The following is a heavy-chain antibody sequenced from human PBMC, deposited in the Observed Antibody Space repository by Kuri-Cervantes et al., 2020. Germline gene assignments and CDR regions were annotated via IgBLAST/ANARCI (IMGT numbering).Heavy chain of an antibody. V-gene: IGHV3-49*03. CDR2: IRSKAYGGTT. D-gene: IGHD3-3*01. J-gene: IGHJ4*02. CDR1: GFTFGDYT. Sequence: GGSLRLSCTASGFTFGDYTMSWFRQAPGEGLVWVDFIRSKAYGGTTEYAASVKGRFTISRDDSKSIACLQMNSLKTEDTAVYYCTRAYYDFWSGYRRGPQFDYWGQGTLVTVSS. CDR3: TRAYYDFWSGYRRGPQFDY.